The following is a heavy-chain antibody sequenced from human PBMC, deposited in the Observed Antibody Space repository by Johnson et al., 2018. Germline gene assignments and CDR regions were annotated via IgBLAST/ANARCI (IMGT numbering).Heavy chain of an antibody. J-gene: IGHJ6*03. Sequence: VQLVQSGGGLVQPGGSLRLSCAASGFSFSTFWMTWVRQAPGKGLEWVANINQDGTERYYVDSVRGRFTISRDNANNSLYVQINSLRAEHTALDYCARFSGKPLGWCGEVPAADSSYYYMDVWGKGTTVTVSS. V-gene: IGHV3-7*01. CDR3: ARFSGKPLGWCGEVPAADSSYYYMDV. CDR1: GFSFSTFW. CDR2: INQDGTER. D-gene: IGHD3-10*01.